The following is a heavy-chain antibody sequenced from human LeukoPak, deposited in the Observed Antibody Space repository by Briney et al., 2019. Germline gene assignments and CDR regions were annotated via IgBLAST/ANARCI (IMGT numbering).Heavy chain of an antibody. V-gene: IGHV1-2*02. D-gene: IGHD3-10*01. CDR1: GNTFTGYY. CDR2: INANSGGT. J-gene: IGHJ4*02. CDR3: AREPAGSGGYDY. Sequence: ASVKVSCKASGNTFTGYYMHWVRQAPGQGLEWMGWINANSGGTNHAQRFQGRVTLTWDRSIYTAYMELSRLTSDDTAVYYCAREPAGSGGYDYWGQGTLVTVSS.